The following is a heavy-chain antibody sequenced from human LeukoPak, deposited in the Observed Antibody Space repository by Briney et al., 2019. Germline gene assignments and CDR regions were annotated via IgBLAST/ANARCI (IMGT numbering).Heavy chain of an antibody. CDR1: GFAFSSYA. Sequence: PGRSLRLSCAASGFAFSSYAMHWVRQAPGKGLEWVAVISYDGSNKYYADSVKGRFTISRDNSKNTLYLQMSSLRAEDTAVYYCARSSSWPYFDYWGQGTLVTVSS. CDR3: ARSSSWPYFDY. D-gene: IGHD6-13*01. V-gene: IGHV3-30-3*01. CDR2: ISYDGSNK. J-gene: IGHJ4*02.